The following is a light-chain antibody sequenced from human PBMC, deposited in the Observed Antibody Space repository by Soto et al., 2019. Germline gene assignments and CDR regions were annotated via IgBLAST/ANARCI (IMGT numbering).Light chain of an antibody. V-gene: IGLV1-51*01. CDR2: DNN. CDR3: GTWDSSLTVVV. J-gene: IGLJ2*01. Sequence: QSVLTQPPSVSAAPGQKVTISCSGSSSNIGNNYVSWYQQLPGTAPKLLIYDNNNRPSGIPDRFSGSKSATSATLGITGLQTGDEADYYCGTWDSSLTVVVFGGGTQLTVL. CDR1: SSNIGNNY.